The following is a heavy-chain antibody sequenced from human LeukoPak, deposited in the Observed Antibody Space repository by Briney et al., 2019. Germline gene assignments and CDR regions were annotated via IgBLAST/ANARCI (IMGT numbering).Heavy chain of an antibody. D-gene: IGHD6-13*01. CDR2: IYYSGST. J-gene: IGHJ5*02. Sequence: SETLSLTCAVYGGSFSGYYWGWIRQPPGKGLEWIGSIYYSGSTYYNPSLKSRVTISVDTSKNQFSLKLSSVTAADTAVYYCARLKSSSWSPNWFDPWGQGTLVTVSS. CDR3: ARLKSSSWSPNWFDP. V-gene: IGHV4-39*01. CDR1: GGSFSGYY.